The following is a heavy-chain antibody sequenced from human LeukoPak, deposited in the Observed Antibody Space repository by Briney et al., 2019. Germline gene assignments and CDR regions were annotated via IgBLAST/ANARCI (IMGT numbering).Heavy chain of an antibody. V-gene: IGHV3-43D*03. J-gene: IGHJ3*02. Sequence: PGVSLRLFCAVSGFTFDDYDMQCVSQAPGKGLVWVSLISWDGGSTHYAEFAKRRFTVRRDNIKNSLYLKMNSLRAENTAMYYCTKEIAEYSSSFDAFNIWDQGKMVTVSS. CDR1: GFTFDDYD. CDR3: TKEIAEYSSSFDAFNI. D-gene: IGHD6-6*01. CDR2: ISWDGGST.